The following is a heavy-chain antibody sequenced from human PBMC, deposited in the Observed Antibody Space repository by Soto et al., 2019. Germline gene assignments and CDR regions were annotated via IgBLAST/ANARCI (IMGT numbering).Heavy chain of an antibody. V-gene: IGHV4-30-2*01. CDR2: IYHSGST. J-gene: IGHJ6*02. CDR1: GGSISSGGYS. D-gene: IGHD3-10*01. CDR3: ARARITMVRGVFNYYYGMDV. Sequence: TLSLTCAVSGGSISSGGYSWSWIRQPPGKGLEWIGYIYHSGSTYYNPSLKSRVTISVDRSKNQFSLKLSSVTAADTAVYYCARARITMVRGVFNYYYGMDVWGQGTTVTVSS.